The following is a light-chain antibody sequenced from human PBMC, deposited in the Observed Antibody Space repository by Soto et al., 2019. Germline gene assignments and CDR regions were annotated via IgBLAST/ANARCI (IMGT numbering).Light chain of an antibody. CDR3: QTWGTGIV. CDR2: LNSDGSH. CDR1: SGHSSFA. V-gene: IGLV4-69*01. Sequence: QPVLTQSPSASASLGASVNLTCTLSSGHSSFAIAWHQQQPEKGPRYLMKLNSDGSHTKGDGLPDRFSGSGSGAERYLTISSLQSEDEAEYYCQTWGTGIVFGGGTKRTVL. J-gene: IGLJ2*01.